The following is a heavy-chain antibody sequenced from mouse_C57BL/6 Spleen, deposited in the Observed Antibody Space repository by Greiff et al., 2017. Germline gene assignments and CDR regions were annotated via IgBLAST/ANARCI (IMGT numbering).Heavy chain of an antibody. V-gene: IGHV2-2*01. CDR2: IWSGGST. CDR1: GFSLTSYG. Sequence: VQLQQSGPGLVQPSQSLSITCTVSGFSLTSYGVHWVRQAPGKGLEWLGVIWSGGSTDSNAAFISTLSISKDNSHSHVFFKMNSLQADDTAIYSCARIRGDGYSYFDYWGQGTTLTVSS. CDR3: ARIRGDGYSYFDY. D-gene: IGHD2-3*01. J-gene: IGHJ2*01.